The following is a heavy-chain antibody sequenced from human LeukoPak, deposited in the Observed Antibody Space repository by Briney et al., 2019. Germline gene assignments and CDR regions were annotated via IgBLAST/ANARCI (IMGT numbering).Heavy chain of an antibody. D-gene: IGHD5-18*01. V-gene: IGHV3-9*01. Sequence: GGSLRLSCAASGFTFDDYAMHWVRQAPGKGLEWVSGISWNSGSIGYADSVKGRFTISRDNAKNSLYLQMNRLRAEDTALYYCAKDREFGYSYYDAFDIWGQGTVVTVSS. CDR2: ISWNSGSI. CDR3: AKDREFGYSYYDAFDI. J-gene: IGHJ3*02. CDR1: GFTFDDYA.